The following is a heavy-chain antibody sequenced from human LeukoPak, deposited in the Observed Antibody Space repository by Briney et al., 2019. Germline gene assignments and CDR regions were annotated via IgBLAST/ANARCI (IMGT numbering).Heavy chain of an antibody. CDR3: ARGGDYSDSSPVS. CDR1: GGSFGSFSGYY. Sequence: SETLSLTCAVYGGSFGSFSGYYWSWIRQPPGKGLEWIGEVSHSGSPNYNPSLKSRLIISVDTSKNQISLKLSSVTAADTAVYFCARGGDYSDSSPVSWGQGTLVTVSS. D-gene: IGHD3-22*01. CDR2: VSHSGSP. V-gene: IGHV4-34*01. J-gene: IGHJ5*02.